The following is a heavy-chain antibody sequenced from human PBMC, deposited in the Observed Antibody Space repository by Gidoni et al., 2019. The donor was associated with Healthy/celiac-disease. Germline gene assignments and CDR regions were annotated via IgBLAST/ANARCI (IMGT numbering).Heavy chain of an antibody. V-gene: IGHV1-24*01. Sequence: QVQLVQSGAEVKKPGASVKVSCTVSGDTLTELSMHWVRQAPGKGLEWMGGFDPEDGETIYAQKFQGRVTMTEDTSTDTAYMELSSLRSEDTAVYYCATQPSLYCSGGSCHWFDPWGQGTLVTVSS. CDR3: ATQPSLYCSGGSCHWFDP. D-gene: IGHD2-15*01. CDR1: GDTLTELS. J-gene: IGHJ5*02. CDR2: FDPEDGET.